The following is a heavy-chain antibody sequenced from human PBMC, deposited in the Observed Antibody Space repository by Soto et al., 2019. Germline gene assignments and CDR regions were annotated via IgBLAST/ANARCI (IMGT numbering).Heavy chain of an antibody. CDR2: IKQDGSEK. CDR1: GFTFSSYW. Sequence: GGSLRLSCAASGFTFSSYWMSWVRQAPGKGLEWVANIKQDGSEKYNVDSVKGRFTISRDNAKNPLYLQMNSLRAEDTAVYYCARSNYRRGSRDGYSPYYFDYWGQGTLVTVSS. V-gene: IGHV3-7*01. J-gene: IGHJ4*02. D-gene: IGHD5-18*01. CDR3: ARSNYRRGSRDGYSPYYFDY.